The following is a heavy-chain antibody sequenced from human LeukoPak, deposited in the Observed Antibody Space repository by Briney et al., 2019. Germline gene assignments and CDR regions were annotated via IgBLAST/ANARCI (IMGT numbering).Heavy chain of an antibody. D-gene: IGHD5-24*01. CDR1: GFTFSSYS. Sequence: GGSLRLSCAASGFTFSSYSMSWVRQAPGKGLEWVSAISGSGGSTYYADSVKGRFTISRDDAKNTLYLQMNSLRAEDTAVYYCARRIQGMAPYYFDYWGQGTLVTVSS. J-gene: IGHJ4*02. V-gene: IGHV3-23*01. CDR3: ARRIQGMAPYYFDY. CDR2: ISGSGGST.